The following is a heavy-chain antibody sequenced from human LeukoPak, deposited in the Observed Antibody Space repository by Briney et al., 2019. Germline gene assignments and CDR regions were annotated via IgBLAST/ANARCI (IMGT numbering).Heavy chain of an antibody. CDR3: AKYIVVVVAATALDY. D-gene: IGHD2-15*01. J-gene: IGHJ4*02. CDR1: GFTFSSYA. V-gene: IGHV3-23*01. Sequence: PGGSLRLSCAASGFTFSSYAMSWVRQAPGKGLEWVSAISGSGGSTYYADSVKGRLTISRDNSKNTLYLQMNSLRAEDTAVYYCAKYIVVVVAATALDYWGQGTLVTVSS. CDR2: ISGSGGST.